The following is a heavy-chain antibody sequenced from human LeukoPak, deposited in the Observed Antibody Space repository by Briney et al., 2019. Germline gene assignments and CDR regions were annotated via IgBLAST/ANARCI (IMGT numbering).Heavy chain of an antibody. CDR2: INPNSGGT. V-gene: IGHV1-2*02. D-gene: IGHD3-22*01. J-gene: IGHJ5*02. CDR1: GYTFTGYY. Sequence: AASVKVSCKASGYTFTGYYMHWVRQAPGQGLEWMGWINPNSGGTNYAQKFQGRVTMTRDTSISTAYMELSRLRSDDTAVYYCATGSMIVVARNWFDPWGQGTLVTVSS. CDR3: ATGSMIVVARNWFDP.